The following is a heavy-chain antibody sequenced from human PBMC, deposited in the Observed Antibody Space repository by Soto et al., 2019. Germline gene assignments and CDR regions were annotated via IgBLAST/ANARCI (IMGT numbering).Heavy chain of an antibody. CDR3: AKPLQVY. V-gene: IGHV3-23*01. CDR2: ISGSGVST. Sequence: GGFLRLSCAASGFTFSSYAMSWVRQAPGKGLEYVSAISGSGVSTYYADSVKGRFTISRDNSKNTLYLQMNSLRVEDTAIYYCAKPLQVYWGQGTQVTVSS. J-gene: IGHJ4*02. CDR1: GFTFSSYA.